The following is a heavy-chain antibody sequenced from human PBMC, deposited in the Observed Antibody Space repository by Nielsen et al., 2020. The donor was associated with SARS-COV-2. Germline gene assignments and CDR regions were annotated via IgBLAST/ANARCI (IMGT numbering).Heavy chain of an antibody. V-gene: IGHV3-30*18. J-gene: IGHJ4*02. Sequence: GESLKISCAASGFTFSSYGMHWVRQAPGKGLEWVAVISYDGSNKYYADSVKGRFTISRDNSKNTLYLQMNSLRAEDTAVYYCAKDGGPYDFWSGYDYWGQGTLVTVSS. CDR1: GFTFSSYG. CDR3: AKDGGPYDFWSGYDY. D-gene: IGHD3-3*01. CDR2: ISYDGSNK.